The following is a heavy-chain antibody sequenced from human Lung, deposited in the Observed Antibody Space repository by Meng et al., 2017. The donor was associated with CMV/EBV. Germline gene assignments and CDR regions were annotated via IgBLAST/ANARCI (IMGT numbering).Heavy chain of an antibody. V-gene: IGHV1-2*02. CDR3: ARGTGGGGDALDI. Sequence: ASXXVSXKASGYRFTAYYLHWVRQAPGQGLEWMGWINPNTGGTNYPQKFQGRVTMTRDTSISTAYMELSRLTSDDRAVYYCARGTGGGGDALDIWGQGTLVTVSS. J-gene: IGHJ3*02. CDR1: GYRFTAYY. D-gene: IGHD1-1*01. CDR2: INPNTGGT.